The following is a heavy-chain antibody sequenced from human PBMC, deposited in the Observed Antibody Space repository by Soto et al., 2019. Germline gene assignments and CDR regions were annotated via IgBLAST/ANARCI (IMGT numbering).Heavy chain of an antibody. V-gene: IGHV3-33*01. J-gene: IGHJ5*01. CDR3: TRGPPFDS. Sequence: QVKLVESGGVVVQPGKSLRLSCAASGFDFSSYGMHWVRQAPGKGLEWVAFIWNDGSNKFYPDSVKGRFTISRDNSKNSLYRQMNTLRADGTAIYFCTRGPPFDSWGQGTQVTVSS. CDR2: IWNDGSNK. CDR1: GFDFSSYG.